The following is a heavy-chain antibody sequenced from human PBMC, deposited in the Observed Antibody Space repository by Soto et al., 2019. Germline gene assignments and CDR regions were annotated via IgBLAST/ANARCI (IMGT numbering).Heavy chain of an antibody. CDR1: GFTFDDYA. CDR2: ISWNSGSI. D-gene: IGHD2-8*01. Sequence: EVQLVESGGGLVQPGRSLRLSCAASGFTFDDYAMHWVRQAPGKGLEWVSGISWNSGSIGYADSVKGRFTISRDNAKNSLYLQMNSLGAEDTALYYCARALRYYDAFDIWGQGTMVTVSS. CDR3: ARALRYYDAFDI. V-gene: IGHV3-9*01. J-gene: IGHJ3*02.